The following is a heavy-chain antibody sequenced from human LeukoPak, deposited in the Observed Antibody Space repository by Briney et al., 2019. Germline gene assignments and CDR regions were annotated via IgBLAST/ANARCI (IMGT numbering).Heavy chain of an antibody. J-gene: IGHJ4*02. CDR1: GFTFSSYA. V-gene: IGHV3-30*02. D-gene: IGHD3-10*01. Sequence: GGSLRLSCAASGFTFSSYAMHWVRQAPGKGLDWVAFIPYDGSNKYYADSVKGRFTISRDNSKNTLNLQMNSLRAEDTAVYYCARDLTGGFDYWGQGTLVTVSS. CDR3: ARDLTGGFDY. CDR2: IPYDGSNK.